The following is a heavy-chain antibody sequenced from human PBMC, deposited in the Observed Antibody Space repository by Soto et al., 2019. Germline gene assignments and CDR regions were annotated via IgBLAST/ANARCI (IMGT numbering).Heavy chain of an antibody. V-gene: IGHV4-34*01. J-gene: IGHJ4*02. CDR3: ARGHYYDSSGYYFYDY. CDR2: INHSGST. D-gene: IGHD3-22*01. Sequence: SETLSLTCAVYGGSFSGYYWSWIRQPPGKGLEWIGEINHSGSTNYNPSLKSRVTISVDTSKNQFSLKLSSVTAADTAVYYCARGHYYDSSGYYFYDYWGQGTLVTVSS. CDR1: GGSFSGYY.